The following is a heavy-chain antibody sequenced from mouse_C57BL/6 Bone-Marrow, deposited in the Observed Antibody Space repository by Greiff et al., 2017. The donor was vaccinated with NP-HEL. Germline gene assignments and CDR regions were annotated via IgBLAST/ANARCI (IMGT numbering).Heavy chain of an antibody. CDR1: GYTFTSYW. CDR2: IDPSDSET. D-gene: IGHD1-1*01. J-gene: IGHJ2*01. V-gene: IGHV1-52*01. Sequence: QVQLQQPGAELVRPGSSVKLSCKASGYTFTSYWMHWVKQRPIQGLEWIGNIDPSDSETHYNQKFKDKATLTVDKSSSTAYMQLSSLTSEDSAVCCCARGRYYGSTDYWGQGTTLAISS. CDR3: ARGRYYGSTDY.